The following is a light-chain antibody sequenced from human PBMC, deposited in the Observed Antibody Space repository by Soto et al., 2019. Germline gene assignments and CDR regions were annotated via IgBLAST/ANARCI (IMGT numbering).Light chain of an antibody. CDR3: QQYHSWPPLT. CDR1: QSVSSN. J-gene: IGKJ4*01. Sequence: EIVMTQSPATLSVSPGERATLSCRASQSVSSNLAWYKQKPGQTPRLLIYGASTRATGIPARFSGSGSGTEFTLTISSLQSEDCAVYYCQQYHSWPPLTFGGGTKVEIK. CDR2: GAS. V-gene: IGKV3-15*01.